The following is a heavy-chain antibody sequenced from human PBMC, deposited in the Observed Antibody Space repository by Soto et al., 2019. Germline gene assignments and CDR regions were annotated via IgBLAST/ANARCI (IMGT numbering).Heavy chain of an antibody. V-gene: IGHV3-48*03. J-gene: IGHJ4*02. Sequence: GGSLRLSCAASGFTFSSYEMNWVRQAPGKGLEWVSYISSSGSTIYYADSVKGRFTISRDNAKNSLYLQMNSLRAEDTAVYYCAREDYYDSSGNFDYWGQGTLVTVSS. CDR2: ISSSGSTI. CDR1: GFTFSSYE. D-gene: IGHD3-22*01. CDR3: AREDYYDSSGNFDY.